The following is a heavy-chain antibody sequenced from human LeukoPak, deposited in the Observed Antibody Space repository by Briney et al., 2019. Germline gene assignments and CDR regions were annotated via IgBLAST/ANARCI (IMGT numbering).Heavy chain of an antibody. CDR3: AKGEYQLSLREDV. Sequence: GGSLRLSCAASGFTFSSYAMSGVRQAPGKGLEWVSAISGSGGSTYYADSVKGRFTISRDNSKNTLYLQMNSLRAEDTAVYYCAKGEYQLSLREDVWGQGTTVTVSS. V-gene: IGHV3-23*01. CDR1: GFTFSSYA. J-gene: IGHJ6*02. CDR2: ISGSGGST. D-gene: IGHD2-2*01.